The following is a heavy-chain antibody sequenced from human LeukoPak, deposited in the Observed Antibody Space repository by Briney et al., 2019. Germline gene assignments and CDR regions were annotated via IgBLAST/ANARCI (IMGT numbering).Heavy chain of an antibody. CDR3: ARGLLYYGYAPYYFDY. D-gene: IGHD3-3*01. Sequence: GGSLRLSCAASGFTFSSYAMHWVRQAPGKGLEWVAVISYDGSNKYYADSVKGRFTISRDNSKNTLYLQMNSLRAEDTAVYYSARGLLYYGYAPYYFDYWGQGTLVTVSS. CDR1: GFTFSSYA. J-gene: IGHJ4*02. V-gene: IGHV3-30*04. CDR2: ISYDGSNK.